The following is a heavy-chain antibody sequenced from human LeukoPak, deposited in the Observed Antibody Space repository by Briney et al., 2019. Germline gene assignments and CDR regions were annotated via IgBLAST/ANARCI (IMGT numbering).Heavy chain of an antibody. D-gene: IGHD3-10*01. V-gene: IGHV1-3*01. CDR2: INAGNGNT. CDR1: GYTLTELS. CDR3: ARAFMVRGVIMLFDY. Sequence: ASVKVSCKVSGYTLTELSMHWMRQAPGQRLEWMGWINAGNGNTKYSQKFQGRVTITRDTSASTAYMELSSLRSEDTAVYYCARAFMVRGVIMLFDYWGQGTQVTVSS. J-gene: IGHJ4*02.